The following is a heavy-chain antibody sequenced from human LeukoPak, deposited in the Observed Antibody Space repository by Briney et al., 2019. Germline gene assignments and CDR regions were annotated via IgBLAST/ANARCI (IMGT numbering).Heavy chain of an antibody. CDR3: ARAGIEVVIPDY. CDR2: IWYDGSNK. Sequence: GRSLRLSCAASGFTFSSYGMHWVRQAPGKGLEWVAVIWYDGSNKYYADSVKGRFTISRDNSKNTLYLQMNSLRAEDTAVYYCARAGIEVVIPDYWGQGTLVTVSS. J-gene: IGHJ4*02. V-gene: IGHV3-33*01. CDR1: GFTFSSYG. D-gene: IGHD3-22*01.